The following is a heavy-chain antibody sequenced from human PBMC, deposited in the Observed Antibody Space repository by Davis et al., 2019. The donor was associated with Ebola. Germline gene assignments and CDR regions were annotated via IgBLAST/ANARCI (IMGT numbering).Heavy chain of an antibody. J-gene: IGHJ5*02. Sequence: PSETLSLTCAISGDSVAGGSGGWNWIRQSPSRGLEWLGRTYYNSKWYKDYAVSVKSRITINPDTSGNKFYLQLNSVTPDDTAVYYCTRGWLRGWFDPWGQGTQVIVSS. D-gene: IGHD5-12*01. CDR3: TRGWLRGWFDP. CDR1: GDSVAGGSGG. V-gene: IGHV6-1*01. CDR2: TYYNSKWYK.